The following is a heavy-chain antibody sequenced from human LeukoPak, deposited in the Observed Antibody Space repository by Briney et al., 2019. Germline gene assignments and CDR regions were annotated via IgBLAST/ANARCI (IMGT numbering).Heavy chain of an antibody. V-gene: IGHV1-18*01. J-gene: IGHJ4*02. CDR3: AREYSLVRGVSHFDY. Sequence: ASVKVSCKASGYTFTNYAISWVRQAPGQGLEWMGWISAFNGNTNYAQKFQGRVTMATDTSTSTAYMELRSLRSDDTALYYCAREYSLVRGVSHFDYWGQGALVTVSS. D-gene: IGHD3-10*01. CDR1: GYTFTNYA. CDR2: ISAFNGNT.